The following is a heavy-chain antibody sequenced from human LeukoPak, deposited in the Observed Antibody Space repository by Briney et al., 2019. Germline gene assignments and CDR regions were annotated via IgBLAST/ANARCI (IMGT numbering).Heavy chain of an antibody. CDR3: ARERALIVGAQTGYFDY. J-gene: IGHJ4*02. CDR1: GYTFTGYY. CDR2: INPNSGGT. Sequence: ASVKVSCKASGYTFTGYYMHWVRQAPGQGLEWMGWINPNSGGTNYAQKFQGRVTMTRDTSISTAYMELSRLRSDDTAVYYCARERALIVGAQTGYFDYWGQGTLVTVSS. D-gene: IGHD1-26*01. V-gene: IGHV1-2*02.